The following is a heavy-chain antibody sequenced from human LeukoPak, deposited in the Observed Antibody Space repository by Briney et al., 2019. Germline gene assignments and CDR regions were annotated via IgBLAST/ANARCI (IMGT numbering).Heavy chain of an antibody. CDR3: ARWRAGIAVAVDY. D-gene: IGHD6-19*01. CDR2: IWYDGSNK. CDR1: GFTFSNYG. Sequence: PGRSLRLSCAASGFTFSNYGIHWVRQPPGKGLGWVALIWYDGSNKFYADSVKGRFTISRDNSKNTLYLQMNSLRAEDTAVYYCARWRAGIAVAVDYWGQGTLVTVSS. V-gene: IGHV3-33*01. J-gene: IGHJ4*02.